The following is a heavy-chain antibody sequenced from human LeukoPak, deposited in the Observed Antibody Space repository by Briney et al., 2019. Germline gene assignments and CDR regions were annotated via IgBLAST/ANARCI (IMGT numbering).Heavy chain of an antibody. CDR1: GYSFTSYW. Sequence: GESLKISCRGSGYSFTSYWIGWVRQMPGTGLEWMGIIHPGDSDTRYSPSFQGQVTFSADKSISTAYLQCNSLKASDTAMYYCARLKGGSGAPLDYWGQGSLVTVSS. D-gene: IGHD1-26*01. V-gene: IGHV5-51*01. CDR2: IHPGDSDT. CDR3: ARLKGGSGAPLDY. J-gene: IGHJ4*02.